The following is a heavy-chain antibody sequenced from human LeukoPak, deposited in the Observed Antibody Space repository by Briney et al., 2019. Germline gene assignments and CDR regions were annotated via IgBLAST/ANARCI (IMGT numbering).Heavy chain of an antibody. CDR1: GFTFSTYA. D-gene: IGHD3-10*01. J-gene: IGHJ1*01. CDR2: IRGSGGDT. V-gene: IGHV3-23*01. CDR3: AKDKFEQPEYFQH. Sequence: PGGSLRLSCAASGFTFSTYAMSWVRRAPGKGLEWVSSIRGSGGDTYYADSVKGRFTISRDNSKNTLVLQMNSLRAEDTAVYYCAKDKFEQPEYFQHWGQGTLVTVSS.